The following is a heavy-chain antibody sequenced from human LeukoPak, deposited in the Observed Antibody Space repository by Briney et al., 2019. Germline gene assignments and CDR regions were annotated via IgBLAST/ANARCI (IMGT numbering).Heavy chain of an antibody. CDR3: ARGTIAAASNWFDP. J-gene: IGHJ5*02. V-gene: IGHV4-39*07. CDR2: IYYSGST. Sequence: SETLSLTCTVSGGSISSSSYYWGWIRQPPGKGLEWIGSIYYSGSTYYNPSLKSRVTISVDTSKNQFSLKLSSVTAADTAVYYCARGTIAAASNWFDPWGQGTLVTVSS. CDR1: GGSISSSSYY. D-gene: IGHD6-13*01.